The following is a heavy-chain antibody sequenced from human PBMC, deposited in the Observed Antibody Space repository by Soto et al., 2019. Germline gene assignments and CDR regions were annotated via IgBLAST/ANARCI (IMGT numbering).Heavy chain of an antibody. CDR1: GFTFSSYG. J-gene: IGHJ1*01. V-gene: IGHV3-48*02. CDR3: ARAFRSSGWYFQH. CDR2: ISSSSSNI. D-gene: IGHD6-19*01. Sequence: GGSLRLSCAASGFTFSSYGMHWVRQAPGKGLEWVSYISSSSSNIYYADSVKGRFTISRDNAKNSLYLQMNSLRDEDTAVYYCARAFRSSGWYFQHWGQGTLVTVSS.